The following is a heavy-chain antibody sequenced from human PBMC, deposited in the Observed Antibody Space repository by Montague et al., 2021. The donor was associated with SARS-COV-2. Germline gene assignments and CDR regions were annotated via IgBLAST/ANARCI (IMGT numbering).Heavy chain of an antibody. Sequence: SETLSLTCTASGGSISGHYWTWIRQLPGKGLEWIGYFYSSGATNYNPSLKSRVTISLDTSKNQFSLKLSSVAAADSAVYYCARGRYGSGSYCDAGVWASYLYCYMDVWGLGTTVTVSS. J-gene: IGHJ6*03. CDR3: ARGRYGSGSYCDAGVWASYLYCYMDV. CDR1: GGSISGHY. CDR2: FYSSGAT. D-gene: IGHD3-10*01. V-gene: IGHV4-59*11.